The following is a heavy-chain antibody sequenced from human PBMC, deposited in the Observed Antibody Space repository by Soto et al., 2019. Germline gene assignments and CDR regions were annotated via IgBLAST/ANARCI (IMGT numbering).Heavy chain of an antibody. D-gene: IGHD3-9*01. CDR3: ATGVTGYVRGGADKPLDS. J-gene: IGHJ5*01. CDR1: GFTVTSNG. Sequence: GGSLRLSCGVSGFTVTSNGVSWVRQSPGRGLEWLAYMSFDGTEKHYADSVKGRLTMSKDQSESETTFFFLMDTLKRDDTAVYHCATGVTGYVRGGADKPLDSWGRGTLVTVSS. V-gene: IGHV3-30*02. CDR2: MSFDGTEK.